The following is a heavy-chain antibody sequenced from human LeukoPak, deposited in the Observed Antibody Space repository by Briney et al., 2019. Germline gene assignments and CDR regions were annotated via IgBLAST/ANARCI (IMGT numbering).Heavy chain of an antibody. CDR1: GGTFSSHA. Sequence: ASVKVSCKASGGTFSSHAIAWVRQAPGQGPEWMGGIIPISGTANYAPKSQGRVAITTDDSTSTAYMELSSLTSDDTAVYYCARGLQYQLLKALGYYYVDVWGEGTTVTVSS. CDR2: IIPISGTA. CDR3: ARGLQYQLLKALGYYYVDV. J-gene: IGHJ6*03. D-gene: IGHD2-2*01. V-gene: IGHV1-69*05.